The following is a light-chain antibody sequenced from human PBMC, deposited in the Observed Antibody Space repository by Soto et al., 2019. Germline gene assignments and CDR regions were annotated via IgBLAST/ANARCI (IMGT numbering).Light chain of an antibody. V-gene: IGKV1-6*01. J-gene: IGKJ1*01. CDR2: AAS. CDR3: LQDYNYPRT. Sequence: AIQMTQSPSSRSAYIGDRVTITCRASQGVRNDLAWYQQRPGKAPTVLIYAASSLQSGVPSRFSGSGSGTDFTLTISNLQPEDFATYYCLQDYNYPRTFGQGTKVE. CDR1: QGVRND.